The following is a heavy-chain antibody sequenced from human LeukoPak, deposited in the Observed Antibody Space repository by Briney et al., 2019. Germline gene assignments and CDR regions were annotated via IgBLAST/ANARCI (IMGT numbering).Heavy chain of an antibody. J-gene: IGHJ4*02. Sequence: GGSLRLSCAASGFTSSSYWMHWVRPAPGKGLVWVSRINSDVSIRNYVDSVRGRFTISRDNGKNTLYLEMSSLRAEDTAVYYCARGPSGLGSLDYWGQGTLVTVSS. CDR3: ARGPSGLGSLDY. CDR1: GFTSSSYW. V-gene: IGHV3-74*01. CDR2: INSDVSIR. D-gene: IGHD1-26*01.